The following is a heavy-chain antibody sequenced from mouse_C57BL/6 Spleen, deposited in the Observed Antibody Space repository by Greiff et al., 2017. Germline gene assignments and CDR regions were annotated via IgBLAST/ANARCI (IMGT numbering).Heavy chain of an antibody. D-gene: IGHD2-4*01. Sequence: EVMLVESGGDLVKPGGSLKLSCAASGFTFSSYGMSWVRQTPDKRLEWVATISSGGSYTYYPDSVKGRFTISRDNAKNTLYLHMSSLKSEDTAMYYCARQIYDYEGSWFAYWGQGTLVTVSA. CDR3: ARQIYDYEGSWFAY. CDR1: GFTFSSYG. J-gene: IGHJ3*01. V-gene: IGHV5-6*02. CDR2: ISSGGSYT.